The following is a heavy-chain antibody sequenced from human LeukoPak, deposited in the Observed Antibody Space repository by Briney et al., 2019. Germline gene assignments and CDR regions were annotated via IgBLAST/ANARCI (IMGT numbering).Heavy chain of an antibody. CDR3: AKSDYYGASDY. J-gene: IGHJ4*02. Sequence: SETLSLTCTVSAGSISLYNTYYWNWIRQSPGKGLEWIGYIYYSGSTSYNPSLKSRATISVDTFRNQFSLKLTSVTAADTAIYYCAKSDYYGASDYWGQGTLVTVSS. D-gene: IGHD3-10*01. CDR1: AGSISLYNTYY. V-gene: IGHV4-59*01. CDR2: IYYSGST.